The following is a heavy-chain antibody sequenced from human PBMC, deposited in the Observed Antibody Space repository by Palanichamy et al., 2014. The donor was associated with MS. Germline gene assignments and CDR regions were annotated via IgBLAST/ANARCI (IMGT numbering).Heavy chain of an antibody. V-gene: IGHV1-69-2*01. CDR2: VDPEDGET. CDR3: TTRRSLDN. D-gene: IGHD3-10*01. J-gene: IGHJ4*02. CDR1: GYTFTDSF. Sequence: EVLLVQSGAEVKKSGTAVRISCRASGYTFTDSFLHWVKQAPGEGLMWVGLVDPEDGETKYAEEFQGRVTMTADTSTYTAYMELSSLRSDDTAVYYCTTRRSLDNWGQGTLVTVSS.